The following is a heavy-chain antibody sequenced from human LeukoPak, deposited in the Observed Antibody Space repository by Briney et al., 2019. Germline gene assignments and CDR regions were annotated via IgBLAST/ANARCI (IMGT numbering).Heavy chain of an antibody. CDR2: ISSSGSTI. D-gene: IGHD3-10*02. CDR1: GFTFSSYE. Sequence: GGSLRLSCAASGFTFSSYEMNWVRQAPGKGLEWVSYISSSGSTIYYADSVKGRFTISRDNAKNSLYLQMNRLRAEDTAVYYCAELGITMIGGVWGKGATVTISS. CDR3: AELGITMIGGV. J-gene: IGHJ6*04. V-gene: IGHV3-48*03.